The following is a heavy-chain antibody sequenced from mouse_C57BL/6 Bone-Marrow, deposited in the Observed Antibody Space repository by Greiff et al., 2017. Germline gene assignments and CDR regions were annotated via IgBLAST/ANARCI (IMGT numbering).Heavy chain of an antibody. CDR2: IDHANGNT. J-gene: IGHJ3*01. V-gene: IGHV14-3*01. CDR1: GFNIKNTS. Sequence: EVQLLESVAELVRPGASVKLSCTASGFNIKNTSMHWVKQRPEQGLEWIGRIDHANGNTNYAPKFQGKVTITADTSSNTAYLQLSSLTSEDTAIYYCARPDRRGGRSWFDYWGQGTLVTVSA. CDR3: ARPDRRGGRSWFDY. D-gene: IGHD3-3*01.